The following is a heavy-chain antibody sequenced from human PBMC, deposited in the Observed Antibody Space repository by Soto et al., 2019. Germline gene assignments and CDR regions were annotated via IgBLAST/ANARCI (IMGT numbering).Heavy chain of an antibody. CDR2: INYKSEAETT. D-gene: IGHD6-19*01. J-gene: IGHJ4*02. Sequence: PGRSLRLSSVVAGITFSNTLMNWGLLPPGTGLEGVGRINYKSEAETTDFPAPVTGRLTISRDDSTNSLFLQINSLKSEDTALYYCTTYVVKIGWYRFESWGQGTLVTVCS. V-gene: IGHV3-15*01. CDR1: GITFSNTL. CDR3: TTYVVKIGWYRFES.